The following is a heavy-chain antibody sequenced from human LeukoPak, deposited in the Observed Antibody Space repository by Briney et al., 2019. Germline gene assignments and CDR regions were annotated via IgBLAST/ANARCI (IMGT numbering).Heavy chain of an antibody. CDR3: ARDRRSYGFT. CDR1: GFTFSSFA. Sequence: PGGSLRLSCAASGFTFSSFAMTWVRQAPGKGLEWVSGFDGNGPNTYYADSVKGRWTISRDNPRNTLYLQMNSLRAEDTAVYYCARDRRSYGFTWGQGTLVTVSS. V-gene: IGHV3-23*01. D-gene: IGHD3-16*02. J-gene: IGHJ4*02. CDR2: FDGNGPNT.